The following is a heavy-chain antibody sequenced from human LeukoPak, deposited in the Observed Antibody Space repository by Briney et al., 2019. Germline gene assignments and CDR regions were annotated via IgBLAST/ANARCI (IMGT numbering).Heavy chain of an antibody. CDR1: GASISSGDHY. V-gene: IGHV4-30-4*08. D-gene: IGHD3-10*01. CDR2: IYYSGAT. J-gene: IGHJ5*02. CDR3: ARDRRGYYGSGSNWFDP. Sequence: SETLSLTCTVSGASISSGDHYWSRIRQPPGKGVEWIGYIYYSGATYYNPSLKSRVGISVDTSKNQFSLKLRSVTAADTAIYYCARDRRGYYGSGSNWFDPWGQGTLVTVST.